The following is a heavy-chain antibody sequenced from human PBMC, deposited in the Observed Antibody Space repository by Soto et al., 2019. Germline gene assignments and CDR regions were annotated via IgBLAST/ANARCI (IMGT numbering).Heavy chain of an antibody. CDR1: GFTFSSYG. J-gene: IGHJ3*02. CDR2: ISYDGSNK. D-gene: IGHD6-19*01. CDR3: AKEFSVAADAFDI. V-gene: IGHV3-30*18. Sequence: QVQLVESGGGVVQPGRSLRLYCAASGFTFSSYGMHWVRQAPGKGLEWVAVISYDGSNKYYADSVKGRFTISRDNSKNTLYLQMNSLRAEDTAVYYCAKEFSVAADAFDIWGQGTMVTVSS.